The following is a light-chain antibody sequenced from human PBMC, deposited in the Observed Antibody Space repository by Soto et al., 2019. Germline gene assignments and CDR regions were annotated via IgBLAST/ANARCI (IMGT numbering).Light chain of an antibody. V-gene: IGKV1-39*01. CDR3: QQSYTTPIT. CDR2: AAS. CDR1: QTISSW. Sequence: PSTLSGSVRDRVTITCRASQTISSWLAWYQQKPGKAPNLLVYAASSLQSGVPSRFTGSGSGTDFTLTISSLKPEDFETYFCQQSYTTPITFGQGTRLEIK. J-gene: IGKJ5*01.